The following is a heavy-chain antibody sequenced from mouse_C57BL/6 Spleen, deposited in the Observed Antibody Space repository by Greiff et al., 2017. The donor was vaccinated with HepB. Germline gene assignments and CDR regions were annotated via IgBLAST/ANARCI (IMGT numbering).Heavy chain of an antibody. CDR3: TTSSGSAHYFDY. V-gene: IGHV14-1*01. D-gene: IGHD1-1*01. CDR1: GFNIKDYY. CDR2: IDPEDGDT. Sequence: EVQLQQSGAELVRPGASVKLSCTASGFNIKDYYMHWVKQRPEQGLEWIGRIDPEDGDTEYAPKFQGKATMTADTSSNTAYLQLSSLTSKDTAVYYCTTSSGSAHYFDYWGQGTTLTVSS. J-gene: IGHJ2*01.